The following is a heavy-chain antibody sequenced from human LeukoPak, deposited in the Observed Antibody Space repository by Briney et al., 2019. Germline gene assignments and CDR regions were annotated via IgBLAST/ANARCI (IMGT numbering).Heavy chain of an antibody. J-gene: IGHJ4*02. CDR2: LISDGSSA. CDR3: AKEPSGYPSVGGYFDY. CDR1: GFTFSSYW. D-gene: IGHD3-22*01. V-gene: IGHV3-74*01. Sequence: GSLRLSCAASGFTFSSYWMHWVRQAPGKGLVWVSRLISDGSSASYADSVKGRFTISRDNTKNTLYLQMNSLRAEDTAVYYCAKEPSGYPSVGGYFDYWGQGTLVTVSS.